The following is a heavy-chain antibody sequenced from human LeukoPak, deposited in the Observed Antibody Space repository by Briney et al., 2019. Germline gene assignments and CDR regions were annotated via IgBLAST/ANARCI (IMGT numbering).Heavy chain of an antibody. V-gene: IGHV3-23*01. D-gene: IGHD6-13*01. CDR1: GFTFSSYA. J-gene: IGHJ4*02. CDR2: ISGSGGST. Sequence: GGSLRLSCAASGFTFSSYAMSWVRQAPGKGLEWVSAISGSGGSTYYADSVKGRFTISRDNSKNTLYLQMNSLRAEDTAVYYGAKGTTGYSSSWYNPLDYWGKETLVTVSS. CDR3: AKGTTGYSSSWYNPLDY.